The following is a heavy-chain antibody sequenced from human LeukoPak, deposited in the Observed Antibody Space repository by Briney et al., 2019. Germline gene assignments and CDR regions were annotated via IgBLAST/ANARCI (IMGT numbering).Heavy chain of an antibody. Sequence: GGSLRLSCAASGFTFSSYAVSWVRQAPGKGLEWVSAISGSGGTTYYADSVKGRFTISRDNSKNTLYLQMNTLRAEDTAVYYCARHRSSWFGSSFDYWGQGTLVTVSS. CDR3: ARHRSSWFGSSFDY. J-gene: IGHJ4*02. CDR2: ISGSGGTT. D-gene: IGHD6-13*01. V-gene: IGHV3-23*01. CDR1: GFTFSSYA.